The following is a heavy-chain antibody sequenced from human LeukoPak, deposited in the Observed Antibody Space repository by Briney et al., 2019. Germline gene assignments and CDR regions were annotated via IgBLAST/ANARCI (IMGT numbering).Heavy chain of an antibody. V-gene: IGHV1-8*01. J-gene: IGHJ1*01. CDR2: MNPNRGNT. Sequence: GASVKVSCKASGYTFTSYDINGVRQATGQGGEWMGWMNPNRGNTGYAQKFQGRVTMTRNTSISTAYMQLSSLTSEDSAVYYCARRLGAAGTTLHHWGQGTLVTVSS. D-gene: IGHD6-13*01. CDR3: ARRLGAAGTTLHH. CDR1: GYTFTSYD.